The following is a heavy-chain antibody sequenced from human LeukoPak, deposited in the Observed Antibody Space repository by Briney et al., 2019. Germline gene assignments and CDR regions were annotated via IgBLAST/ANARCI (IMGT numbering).Heavy chain of an antibody. CDR1: GASITSFH. J-gene: IGHJ4*02. CDR3: ARKDGDY. V-gene: IGHV4-4*07. D-gene: IGHD6-6*01. CDR2: IYSSGGT. Sequence: PSETLSLTCAVSGASITSFHWTWFRQPAGRGLEWIGLIYSSGGTLYNPSLQSRVAMSVDMTKNQLSLKLSSVTAADAATYYCARKDGDYWGQGTLVTVSS.